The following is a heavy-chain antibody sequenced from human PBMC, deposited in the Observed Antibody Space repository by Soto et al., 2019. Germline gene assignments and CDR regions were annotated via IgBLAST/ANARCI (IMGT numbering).Heavy chain of an antibody. CDR1: GFTFTRYS. Sequence: GGSLRLSCAASGFTFTRYSMNWVRQAPGKGLEWVSSISSTTNYIYYADAMKGRFTVSRDNAKNSVYLEMNSLSAEDTALYYCARESEDLTSNFDYWGQGTLVTVSS. CDR2: ISSTTNYI. CDR3: ARESEDLTSNFDY. V-gene: IGHV3-21*01. J-gene: IGHJ4*02.